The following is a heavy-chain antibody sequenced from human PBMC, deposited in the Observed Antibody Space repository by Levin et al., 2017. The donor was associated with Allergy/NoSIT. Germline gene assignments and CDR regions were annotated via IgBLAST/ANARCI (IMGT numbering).Heavy chain of an antibody. J-gene: IGHJ4*02. CDR2: IYWNDDK. Sequence: SGPTLVKPPETLTLTCTVSGFSLSTSGVGVGWIRQPPGKALECLAVIYWNDDKGYSPSLKNRLTITKDASKNQVVLTMTNMDPVDTATYYCAHRGGATFFSASGSYLGGLFDYWGQGNLVTVSS. V-gene: IGHV2-5*01. CDR3: AHRGGATFFSASGSYLGGLFDY. CDR1: GFSLSTSGVG. D-gene: IGHD3-10*01.